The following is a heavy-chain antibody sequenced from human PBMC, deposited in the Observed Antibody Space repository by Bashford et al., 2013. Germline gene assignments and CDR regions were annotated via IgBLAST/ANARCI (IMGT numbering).Heavy chain of an antibody. CDR1: GYTFTGYY. D-gene: IGHD4-17*01. Sequence: ASVKVSCKASGYTFTGYYMYWVRQAPGQGLEWMGWINPNSGGTNYAQKFQGWVTMTRDTSISTAYMELSRLRSDDTAVYYCARGATVTTFAFDIWGQGTMVTVSS. CDR2: INPNSGGT. V-gene: IGHV1-2*04. J-gene: IGHJ3*02. CDR3: ARGATVTTFAFDI.